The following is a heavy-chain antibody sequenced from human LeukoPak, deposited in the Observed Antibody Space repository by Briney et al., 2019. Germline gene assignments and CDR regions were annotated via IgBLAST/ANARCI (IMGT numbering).Heavy chain of an antibody. CDR3: ARDDPVLRYFDWLVDY. Sequence: ASVKVSCKASGYTFTGYYMHWVRQAPGQGLEWMGWINPNSGGTNYAQKLQGRVTMTTDTSTSTAYMELRSLRSDDTAVYYCARDDPVLRYFDWLVDYWGQGTLVTVSS. CDR2: INPNSGGT. CDR1: GYTFTGYY. J-gene: IGHJ4*02. D-gene: IGHD3-9*01. V-gene: IGHV1-2*02.